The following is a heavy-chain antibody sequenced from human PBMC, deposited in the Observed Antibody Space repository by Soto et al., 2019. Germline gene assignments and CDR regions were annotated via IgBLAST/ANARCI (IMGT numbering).Heavy chain of an antibody. CDR1: GYKFTNYW. V-gene: IGHV5-10-1*01. CDR3: ARRAVGDFVLDV. CDR2: IDPTESHT. Sequence: ESLKISCKGSGYKFTNYWIIWVRQMPGKGLEWMGKIDPTESHTKYSPSFQGHVTISVDKSITAAYLQWNRLKASDTAIYYCARRAVGDFVLDVWGQGTTVTVSS. J-gene: IGHJ6*02. D-gene: IGHD1-26*01.